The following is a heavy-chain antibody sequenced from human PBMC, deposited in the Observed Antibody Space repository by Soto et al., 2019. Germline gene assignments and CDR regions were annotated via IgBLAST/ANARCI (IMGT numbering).Heavy chain of an antibody. CDR1: GFTFSNAW. D-gene: IGHD3-3*01. CDR2: IKSKTDGGTT. Sequence: GGSLRLSCAASGFTFSNAWMNWVRQAPGKGLEWVGRIKSKTDGGTTDYAAPVKGRFTISRDDSKNTLYLQMNSLKTEDTAVYYCTTLPETKLRFFEWYGGMDVWGQGTTVTVSS. J-gene: IGHJ6*02. CDR3: TTLPETKLRFFEWYGGMDV. V-gene: IGHV3-15*07.